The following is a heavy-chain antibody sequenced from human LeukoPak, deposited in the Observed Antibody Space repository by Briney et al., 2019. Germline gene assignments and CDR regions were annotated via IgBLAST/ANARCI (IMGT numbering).Heavy chain of an antibody. V-gene: IGHV4-39*01. CDR1: GGSISSNGYY. CDR2: FYYTGST. Sequence: SETLSLTCTVSGGSISSNGYYWGWIRQPPGKGLERIGSFYYTGSTFYSPSLKSRVTISVDTPKNQFSLKLSSVTAADTAVYYCARRSGTYHAFDIWGQGTMVTVSS. D-gene: IGHD1-26*01. J-gene: IGHJ3*02. CDR3: ARRSGTYHAFDI.